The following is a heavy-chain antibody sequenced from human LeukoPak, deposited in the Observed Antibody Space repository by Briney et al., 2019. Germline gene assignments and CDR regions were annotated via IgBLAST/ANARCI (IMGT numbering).Heavy chain of an antibody. Sequence: GGSLRLSCAASGFTFSSYSMNWVRQAPGKGLEWVSYISSSSSTIYYADSVKGRFTISRDNAKNSLYLQMNSLRAEDTAVYYCARGATMARYDAFDIWGQGTMVTVSS. J-gene: IGHJ3*02. D-gene: IGHD3-10*01. CDR3: ARGATMARYDAFDI. V-gene: IGHV3-48*04. CDR1: GFTFSSYS. CDR2: ISSSSSTI.